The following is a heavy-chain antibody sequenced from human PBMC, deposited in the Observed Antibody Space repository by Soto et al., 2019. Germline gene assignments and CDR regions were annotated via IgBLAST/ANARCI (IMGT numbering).Heavy chain of an antibody. CDR3: ARALWFGELLTQDGMDV. Sequence: SVKVSCKASGGTFSSYTISWVRQAPGQGLEWMGRIIPILGIANYAQKFQGRVTITADKSTSTAYMELSSPRSEDTAVYYCARALWFGELLTQDGMDVWGQGTTVTVSS. D-gene: IGHD3-10*01. CDR2: IIPILGIA. J-gene: IGHJ6*02. V-gene: IGHV1-69*02. CDR1: GGTFSSYT.